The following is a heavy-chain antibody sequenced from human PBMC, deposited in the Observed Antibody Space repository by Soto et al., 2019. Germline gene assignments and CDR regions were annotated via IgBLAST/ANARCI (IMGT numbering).Heavy chain of an antibody. CDR2: IYYSGST. D-gene: IGHD5-18*01. J-gene: IGHJ4*02. CDR3: ARDQGGYTIFDY. V-gene: IGHV4-4*02. CDR1: GASVISTKW. Sequence: SETLSLTCAVSGASVISTKWWSWVRQSPGKGLEWIGYIYYSGSTYYNPSLKSRVTISVDTSKNQFSLILYSVTAADTAVYYCARDQGGYTIFDYWGQGTLVTVSS.